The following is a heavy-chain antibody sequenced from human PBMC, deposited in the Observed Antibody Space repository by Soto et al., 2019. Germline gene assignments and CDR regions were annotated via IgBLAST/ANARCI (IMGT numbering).Heavy chain of an antibody. J-gene: IGHJ3*02. CDR3: ARYWGFIAVAGENAFDI. CDR1: GYTFTSYG. CDR2: ISAYNGNT. Sequence: ASVKVSCKASGYTFTSYGISWVRQAPGQGLEWMGWISAYNGNTNYAQKLQGRVTMTTDTSTSTAYMELRSLRSDDTAVYYCARYWGFIAVAGENAFDIWGQGTMVTVSS. D-gene: IGHD6-19*01. V-gene: IGHV1-18*01.